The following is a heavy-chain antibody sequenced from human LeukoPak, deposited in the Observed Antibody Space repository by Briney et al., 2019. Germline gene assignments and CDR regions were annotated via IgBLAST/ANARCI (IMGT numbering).Heavy chain of an antibody. V-gene: IGHV6-1*01. J-gene: IGHJ5*01. D-gene: IGHD1-20*01. CDR2: TYYRSKWIN. Sequence: SQTLSLTCAISGDSVSSYTTTWTWVRQSPSRGLEWLGRTYYRSKWINEYAVSMTSRITINPDTSKNQFSLQLNSVIPEDTAVYYCAREVTGGYDRLVSWGQGTLVIVSS. CDR3: AREVTGGYDRLVS. CDR1: GDSVSSYTTT.